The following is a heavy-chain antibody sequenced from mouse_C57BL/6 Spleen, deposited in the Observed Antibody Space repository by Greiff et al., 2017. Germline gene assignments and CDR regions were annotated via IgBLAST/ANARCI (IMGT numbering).Heavy chain of an antibody. CDR3: ARWGFYGMDY. V-gene: IGHV1-52*01. D-gene: IGHD3-1*01. CDR2: IDPSDSET. Sequence: QVQLKQPGAELVRPGSSVKLSCKASGYTFTSYWMHWVKQRPIQGLEWIGNIDPSDSETHYNQKFKDKATLTVDKSSSTAYMQLSSLTSEDSAVYYCARWGFYGMDYWGQGTSVTVSS. CDR1: GYTFTSYW. J-gene: IGHJ4*01.